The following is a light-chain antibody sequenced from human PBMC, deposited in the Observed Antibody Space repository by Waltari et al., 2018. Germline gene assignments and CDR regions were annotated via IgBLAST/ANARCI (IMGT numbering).Light chain of an antibody. CDR1: YSAVGAYAS. Sequence: SALTQPPSASGSPGHSLTLPCTGTYSAVGAYASVSWYQQYPGEAPKLIIYEVTKRPSGVPDRFSGSKSGDTASLTVSDLQAEDEADYYCCSYGGSNYPYVFGTGTKVTVL. J-gene: IGLJ1*01. CDR2: EVT. V-gene: IGLV2-8*01. CDR3: CSYGGSNYPYV.